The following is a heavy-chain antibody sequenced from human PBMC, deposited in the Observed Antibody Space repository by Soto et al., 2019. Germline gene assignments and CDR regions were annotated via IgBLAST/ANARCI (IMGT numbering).Heavy chain of an antibody. CDR1: GGSISSGGYY. V-gene: IGHV4-31*03. J-gene: IGHJ5*01. CDR3: AGILMHRNWFDL. D-gene: IGHD1-26*01. Sequence: SDTLSLTCTVSGGSISSGGYYWSWIRQHPGKGLEWIGYIYYSGSTYYNPSLKSSVTMSVTTSNTQFAVKLSSDNSADTAVYFCAGILMHRNWFDLWGQGTPVTVSS. CDR2: IYYSGST.